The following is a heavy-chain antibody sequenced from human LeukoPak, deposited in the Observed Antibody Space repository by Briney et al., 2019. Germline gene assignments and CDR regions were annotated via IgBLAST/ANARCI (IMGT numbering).Heavy chain of an antibody. D-gene: IGHD3-10*01. CDR2: IIPIFGTA. V-gene: IGHV1-69*06. Sequence: SVKVSYKASGGTFSIYAISWVRQAPGQGREWMGGIIPIFGTANYAQKFQGRVTITADKSTSTAYMELSSLRSEDTGVYYCARDLSGVALGYWGQGTLVTVSS. CDR1: GGTFSIYA. J-gene: IGHJ4*02. CDR3: ARDLSGVALGY.